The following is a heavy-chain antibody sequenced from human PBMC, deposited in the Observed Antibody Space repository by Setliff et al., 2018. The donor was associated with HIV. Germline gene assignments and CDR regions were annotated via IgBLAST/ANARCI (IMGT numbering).Heavy chain of an antibody. CDR3: TPEKRGSAAYNFDY. CDR2: INTSGST. D-gene: IGHD5-12*01. J-gene: IGHJ4*02. CDR1: GGSVSNYY. V-gene: IGHV4-4*07. Sequence: KASETLSLTCTVTGGSVSNYYWTWIRQSAGKGLECIGHINTSGSTKYNSSLKRRLTMSVDSSGNQFSLTLTSVTAADTALYYCTPEKRGSAAYNFDYWGQGTLVTVSS.